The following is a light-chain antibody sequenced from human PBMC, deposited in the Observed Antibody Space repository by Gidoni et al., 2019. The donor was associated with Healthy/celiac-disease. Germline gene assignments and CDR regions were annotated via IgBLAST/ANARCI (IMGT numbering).Light chain of an antibody. CDR3: MQALQTPLT. Sequence: DLVMNQCSLSLPVTPGEPASISCRSSHSLLHSNGYNYLDWYLQKPGQSPQPLIYLGSNRASGVPDRFSGSGSGTDFTLKISRVEAEDVGVYYCMQALQTPLTFGGGTKVEIK. CDR2: LGS. CDR1: HSLLHSNGYNY. J-gene: IGKJ4*01. V-gene: IGKV2-28*01.